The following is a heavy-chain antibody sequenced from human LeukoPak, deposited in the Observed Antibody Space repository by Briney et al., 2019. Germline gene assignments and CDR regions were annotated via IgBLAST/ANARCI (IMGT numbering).Heavy chain of an antibody. V-gene: IGHV3-21*01. CDR2: ISSSNSYI. Sequence: PGGSLRLSCAASGFTFSSYSMNWVRQAPGKGLEWVSSISSSNSYIYYADSVKGRFTISRDNAKNSLYLQMNSLRAEDTAVYYCARAGRFGELSRRFDPWGQGTLVTVSS. CDR3: ARAGRFGELSRRFDP. D-gene: IGHD3-10*01. J-gene: IGHJ5*02. CDR1: GFTFSSYS.